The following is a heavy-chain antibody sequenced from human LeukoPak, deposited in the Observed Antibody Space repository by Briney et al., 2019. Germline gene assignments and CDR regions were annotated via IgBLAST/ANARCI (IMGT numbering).Heavy chain of an antibody. CDR2: LSGSGITT. CDR3: AKGIYSSGWSYFDY. Sequence: GGSLRLSCAASGFTFSNVAMSWVRQAPGKGLEWVSTLSGSGITTYYADSVKGRFTISRDNSKNTLYLQMNTLRAEDSALYYCAKGIYSSGWSYFDYWGHGTLVTVSS. CDR1: GFTFSNVA. J-gene: IGHJ4*01. D-gene: IGHD6-19*01. V-gene: IGHV3-23*01.